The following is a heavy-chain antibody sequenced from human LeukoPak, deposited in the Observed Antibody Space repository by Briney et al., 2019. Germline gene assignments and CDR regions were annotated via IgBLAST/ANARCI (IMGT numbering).Heavy chain of an antibody. CDR2: IKQDGSEE. CDR1: GFTFNNAW. CDR3: ARPLGNFYFDLFDY. J-gene: IGHJ4*02. Sequence: PGGSLRLSCAASGFTFNNAWMSWVRQAPGKGLEWVANIKQDGSEEYYVDSVKGRFTISRHNAKNSLYLQMNSLRAEDTAVYYCARPLGNFYFDLFDYWGQGTLVSVSS. V-gene: IGHV3-7*01. D-gene: IGHD2/OR15-2a*01.